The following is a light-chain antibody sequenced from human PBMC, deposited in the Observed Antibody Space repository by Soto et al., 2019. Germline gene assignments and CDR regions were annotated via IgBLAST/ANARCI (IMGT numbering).Light chain of an antibody. CDR3: QQYGSSPGFT. V-gene: IGKV3-20*01. CDR1: QSVSSSY. CDR2: GAS. Sequence: IVLTQSPGTLSLSPGERATLSCRSGQSVSSSYLAWYQQKPGQAPRLLIYGASSRATGIPDRFSGSGSGTDFTLTISRLEPEDFAVYYCQQYGSSPGFTFGPGTKVDIK. J-gene: IGKJ3*01.